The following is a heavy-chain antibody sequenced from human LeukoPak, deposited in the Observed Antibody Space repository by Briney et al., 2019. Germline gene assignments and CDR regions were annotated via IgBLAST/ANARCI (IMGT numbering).Heavy chain of an antibody. CDR2: IIPILGIA. D-gene: IGHD4-17*01. Sequence: GASVKVSCKASGGTFSSYAISWVRQAPGQGLEWMGRIIPILGIANYAQKFQGRVTITADKSTSTAYVELSSLRSEDTAVYYCARAPVYGDYDAFDIWGQGTMVTVSS. V-gene: IGHV1-69*04. CDR3: ARAPVYGDYDAFDI. CDR1: GGTFSSYA. J-gene: IGHJ3*02.